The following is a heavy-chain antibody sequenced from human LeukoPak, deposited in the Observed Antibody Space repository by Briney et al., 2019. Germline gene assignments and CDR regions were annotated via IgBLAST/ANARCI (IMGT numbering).Heavy chain of an antibody. J-gene: IGHJ4*02. CDR2: ISSSSSYI. D-gene: IGHD6-19*01. CDR3: ASLGEQWLVQYLHY. V-gene: IGHV3-21*04. Sequence: NAGGSLRLSCAASGFTFSSYSMNWVRQAPGKGLEWVSSISSSSSYIYYADSVMGRFTISRDNAKNSLYLQMNSLRAEDTAVYYCASLGEQWLVQYLHYWGQGTLVTVSS. CDR1: GFTFSSYS.